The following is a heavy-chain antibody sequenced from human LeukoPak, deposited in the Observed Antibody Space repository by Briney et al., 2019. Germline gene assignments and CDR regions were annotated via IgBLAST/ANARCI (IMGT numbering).Heavy chain of an antibody. J-gene: IGHJ4*02. CDR3: ARVRYRLAETYIDY. CDR1: GYTFTDYY. D-gene: IGHD3-16*01. CDR2: INPNSGGT. Sequence: ASVKVSCKASGYTFTDYYIHWVRQAPGQGLEWMGWINPNSGGTNYAQTFQGRVTMTRDTSISTAYMELSRLRSDDTAVYYCARVRYRLAETYIDYWGQGTLVTVSS. V-gene: IGHV1-2*02.